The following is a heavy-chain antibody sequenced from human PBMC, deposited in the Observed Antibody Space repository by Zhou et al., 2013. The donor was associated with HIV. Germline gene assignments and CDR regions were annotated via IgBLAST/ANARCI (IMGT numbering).Heavy chain of an antibody. CDR2: ISPDRGGT. V-gene: IGHV1-2*02. CDR1: GYIFSDHY. Sequence: QVQLVQSGAEVKKPGTSVKVSCKASGYIFSDHYIHWVRQAPGQGLEWLGWISPDRGGTNLGQKFQDRLTLTRDTSLSTVYMTLNWLMSDDTATYYCATAAAGRFFDXLPHLEYWGQGALVTVSS. CDR3: ATAAAGRFFDXLPHLEY. D-gene: IGHD3-9*01. J-gene: IGHJ4*02.